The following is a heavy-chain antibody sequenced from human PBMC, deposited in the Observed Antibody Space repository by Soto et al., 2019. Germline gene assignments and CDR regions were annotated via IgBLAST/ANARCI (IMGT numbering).Heavy chain of an antibody. CDR3: ATNSYYYGSGSPRDPPLDP. CDR2: INHSGST. Sequence: SETLSLTCAVYGGSFSGYYWSWIRQPPGKGLEWIGEINHSGSTNYNPSLKSRVTISVDTSKNQFSLKLSSVTAADTAVYYCATNSYYYGSGSPRDPPLDPWGQGTLVTVSS. J-gene: IGHJ5*02. CDR1: GGSFSGYY. V-gene: IGHV4-34*01. D-gene: IGHD3-10*01.